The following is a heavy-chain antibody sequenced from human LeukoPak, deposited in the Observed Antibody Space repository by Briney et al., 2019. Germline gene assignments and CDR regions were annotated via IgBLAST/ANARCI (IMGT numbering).Heavy chain of an antibody. CDR3: ARDYIRYCSSTSCLEKAYYYYYGMDV. CDR2: INPSGGST. V-gene: IGHV1-46*01. CDR1: GYTFTSYY. D-gene: IGHD2-2*01. J-gene: IGHJ6*02. Sequence: ASVKVSCKASGYTFTSYYMHWVRQAPGQGLEWMGIINPSGGSTSYAQKFQGRVTMTRDTSTSTVYMELRSLRSDDTAVYYCARDYIRYCSSTSCLEKAYYYYYGMDVWGQGTTVTVSS.